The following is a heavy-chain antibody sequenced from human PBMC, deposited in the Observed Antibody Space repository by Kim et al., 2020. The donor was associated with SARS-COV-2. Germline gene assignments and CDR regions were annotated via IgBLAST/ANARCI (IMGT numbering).Heavy chain of an antibody. CDR1: GYTFTSYG. Sequence: ASVKVSCKASGYTFTSYGISWVRQAPGQGLEWMGWISAYNGNTNYAQKLQGRVTMTTDTSTSTAYMELRSLRSDDTAVYYCATYSSSWLNFDYWGQGTLVTVSS. V-gene: IGHV1-18*04. CDR2: ISAYNGNT. D-gene: IGHD6-13*01. J-gene: IGHJ4*02. CDR3: ATYSSSWLNFDY.